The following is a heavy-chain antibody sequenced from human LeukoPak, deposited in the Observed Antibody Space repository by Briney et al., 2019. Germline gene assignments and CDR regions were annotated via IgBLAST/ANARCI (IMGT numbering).Heavy chain of an antibody. V-gene: IGHV4-38-2*01. D-gene: IGHD2-15*01. J-gene: IGHJ3*01. CDR3: ARQLAAGNDGFDV. CDR1: GYSISSGYY. CDR2: IYYNEDT. Sequence: PSETLSLTCAVSGYSISSGYYWAWIRQPPGKGLEFIGSIYYNEDTFHNPSLKSRLTISVDTSANLFSLRLTSVTAADTATYYCARQLAAGNDGFDVWGQGTVVTVSS.